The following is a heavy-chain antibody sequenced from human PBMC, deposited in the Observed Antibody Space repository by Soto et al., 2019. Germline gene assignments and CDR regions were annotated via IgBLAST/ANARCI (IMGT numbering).Heavy chain of an antibody. J-gene: IGHJ6*02. V-gene: IGHV4-31*03. Sequence: QVQLQESGPGLVKPSQTLSLTCTVSGGSISSGGYYWSWIRQHPGKGLEWIGYIYYSGSTYYNPSLKSRVTLSVDTSKNQFSLKLSSVTAADTAVYYCARSGAAGTRGYYYYYYGMDVWGQGTTVTVSS. CDR2: IYYSGST. CDR3: ARSGAAGTRGYYYYYYGMDV. CDR1: GGSISSGGYY. D-gene: IGHD6-13*01.